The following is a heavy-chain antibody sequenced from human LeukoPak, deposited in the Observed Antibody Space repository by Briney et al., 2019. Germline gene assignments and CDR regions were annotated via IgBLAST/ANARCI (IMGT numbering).Heavy chain of an antibody. CDR2: IRSKAYGGTT. Sequence: GGSLRLSCAASGFTFGDYTVTWFRQAPGKGLEWVGFIRSKAYGGTTEDAASVKGRFAISRDDSKSIAYLQMNSLKTEDTAVYYCIRGGANSPFDYWGQGTLVTVSS. V-gene: IGHV3-49*03. CDR3: IRGGANSPFDY. D-gene: IGHD1-1*01. CDR1: GFTFGDYT. J-gene: IGHJ4*02.